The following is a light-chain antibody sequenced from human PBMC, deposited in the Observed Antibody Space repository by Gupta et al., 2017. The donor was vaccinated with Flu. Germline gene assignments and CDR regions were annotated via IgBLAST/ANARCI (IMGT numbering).Light chain of an antibody. V-gene: IGLV3-19*01. CDR3: NSRDSSGNHWV. Sequence: SSELTQDPAVSVSLGQTVRITCQGDSLRIYYASWYQQKPGQAPVLVIYGKNNRPSGIPDRFSGSSSGNTASLTITGAQAEDEADYYCNSRDSSGNHWVFGGGTKLTV. CDR2: GKN. CDR1: SLRIYY. J-gene: IGLJ3*02.